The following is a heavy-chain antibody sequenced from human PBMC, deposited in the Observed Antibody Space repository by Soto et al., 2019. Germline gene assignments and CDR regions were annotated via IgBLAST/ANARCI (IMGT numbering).Heavy chain of an antibody. CDR2: INASNGNT. CDR1: GYTFTSYY. CDR3: ARDKQQLVLGWFDP. Sequence: ASVKVSCKASGYTFTSYYMHWVRQAPGQRLEWMGRINASNGNTNYAQKFQGRVTITRDTSTSTAYMELSSLRSEDTAVYYCARDKQQLVLGWFDPWGQGTLVTVSS. D-gene: IGHD6-13*01. V-gene: IGHV1-46*01. J-gene: IGHJ5*02.